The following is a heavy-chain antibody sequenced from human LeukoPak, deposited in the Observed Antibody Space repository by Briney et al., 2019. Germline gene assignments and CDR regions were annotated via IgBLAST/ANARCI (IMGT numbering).Heavy chain of an antibody. CDR2: ISSSSSYI. CDR1: GFTFSSYS. V-gene: IGHV3-21*01. D-gene: IGHD3-22*01. CDR3: ARDPSYYYDSSGYFDY. J-gene: IGHJ4*02. Sequence: GGSLRLSCAASGFTFSSYSMNWVRQAPGKGLEWASSISSSSSYIYYADSVKGRFTISRDNAKNSLYLQMNSLRAEDTAVYYCARDPSYYYDSSGYFDYWGQGTLVTVSS.